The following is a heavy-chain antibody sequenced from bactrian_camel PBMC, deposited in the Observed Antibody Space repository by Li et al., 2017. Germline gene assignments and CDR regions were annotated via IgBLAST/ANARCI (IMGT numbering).Heavy chain of an antibody. V-gene: IGHV3S40*01. CDR3: VRDTVGWSFGY. Sequence: VQLVESGGALVQPGGSLRLSCAASGFTFSNYYVSWVRQAPGKGREWVASIDSGGATTAYADSVKGRFTSSRDNAENAVLLQMNSLKPEDTAVYYCVRDTVGWSFGYWGQGTQVTVS. D-gene: IGHD6*01. CDR2: IDSGGATT. J-gene: IGHJ6*01. CDR1: GFTFSNYY.